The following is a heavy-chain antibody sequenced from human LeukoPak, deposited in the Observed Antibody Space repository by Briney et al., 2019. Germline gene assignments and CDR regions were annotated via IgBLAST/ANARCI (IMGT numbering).Heavy chain of an antibody. V-gene: IGHV4-38-2*02. D-gene: IGHD3-22*01. CDR1: GYSISSGYY. CDR3: ASRGVITSSFDY. CDR2: INHSGST. Sequence: SETLSLTCTVSGYSISSGYYWSWIRQPPGKGLEWIGEINHSGSTNYNPSLKSRVTISVDTSKNQFSLKLSSVTAADTAVYYCASRGVITSSFDYWGQGTLVTVSS. J-gene: IGHJ4*02.